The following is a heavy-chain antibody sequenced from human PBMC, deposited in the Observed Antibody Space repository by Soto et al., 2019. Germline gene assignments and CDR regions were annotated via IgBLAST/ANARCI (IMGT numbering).Heavy chain of an antibody. CDR1: GFTFSSYG. J-gene: IGHJ6*03. Sequence: SLRLSCAASGFTFSSYGMHWVRQAPGKGLEWVAVISYDGSNKYYADSVKGRFTISRDNSKNTLYLQMNSLRAEDTAVYYCAKDHSQLPPGYYYYYYMDVWGKGTTVTVSS. D-gene: IGHD2-2*01. V-gene: IGHV3-30*18. CDR3: AKDHSQLPPGYYYYYYMDV. CDR2: ISYDGSNK.